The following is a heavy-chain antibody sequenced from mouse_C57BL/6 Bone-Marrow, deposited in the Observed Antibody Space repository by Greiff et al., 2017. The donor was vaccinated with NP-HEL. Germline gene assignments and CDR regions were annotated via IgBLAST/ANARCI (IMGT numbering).Heavy chain of an antibody. CDR2: ISYDGSN. Sequence: EVQLKESGPGLVKPSQSLSLTCSVTGYSITSGYYWNWIRQFPGNKLEWMGYISYDGSNNYNPSLKNRISITRDTSKNQFFLKLNSVTTEDTATYYCARDGLLFDYWGQGTTLTVSS. D-gene: IGHD2-3*01. CDR1: GYSITSGYY. J-gene: IGHJ2*01. CDR3: ARDGLLFDY. V-gene: IGHV3-6*01.